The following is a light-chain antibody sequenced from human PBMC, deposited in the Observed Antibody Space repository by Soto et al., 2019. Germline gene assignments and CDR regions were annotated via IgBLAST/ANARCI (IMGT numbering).Light chain of an antibody. CDR1: QSVSSL. J-gene: IGKJ2*01. V-gene: IGKV3-15*01. Sequence: EIVLTQSPATLSLSPGERVTLSCRASQSVSSLLAWYQQKPGQAPRLLIYSTSTRATGIPARFSGSGSGTEFTLTISSLQSEDFAIYYCQQYHYWPYTFGQGTKVDIK. CDR2: STS. CDR3: QQYHYWPYT.